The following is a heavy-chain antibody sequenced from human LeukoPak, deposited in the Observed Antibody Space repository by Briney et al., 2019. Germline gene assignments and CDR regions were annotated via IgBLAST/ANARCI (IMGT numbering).Heavy chain of an antibody. V-gene: IGHV3-23*01. CDR3: AKGEMGTTSYYFDY. CDR1: GFAFSSYA. J-gene: IGHJ4*02. D-gene: IGHD5-24*01. Sequence: GGSLRLSCAASGFAFSSYAMSWVRQAPGKGLEWVSSIISSGGVTYYADSVKGRFTISRDNSKNTVYLQMNSLRAEDTAVYYCAKGEMGTTSYYFDYWGQGTLVTVSS. CDR2: IISSGGVT.